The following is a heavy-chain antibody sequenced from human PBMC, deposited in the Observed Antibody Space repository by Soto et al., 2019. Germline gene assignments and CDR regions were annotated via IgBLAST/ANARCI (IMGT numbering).Heavy chain of an antibody. J-gene: IGHJ4*02. CDR1: CYTFTTYG. D-gene: IGHD3-3*01. V-gene: IGHV1-18*01. CDR3: ARGAYGSGYAVY. CDR2: ISGYNGNT. Sequence: ASVKVSCKASCYTFTTYGFNWVRQAPGQGLEWMGWISGYNGNTNFPQKFQGRVTLTTDTSRSTAYMELRSLRSEDTAVYYCARGAYGSGYAVYWGQGTLVTVSS.